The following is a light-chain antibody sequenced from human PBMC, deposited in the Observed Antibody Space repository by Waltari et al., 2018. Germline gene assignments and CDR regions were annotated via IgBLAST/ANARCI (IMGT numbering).Light chain of an antibody. CDR2: EVS. Sequence: QSALTQPASVSGSPRESSTISCTGASSDVGFYNYVSWYQQHPVKVPKLMIYEVSNRPSRVSNRFSGSKSGNTASLTISGLQAEDEADYYCSSYTSSSTLVFGTGTKVTVL. CDR1: SSDVGFYNY. J-gene: IGLJ1*01. CDR3: SSYTSSSTLV. V-gene: IGLV2-14*01.